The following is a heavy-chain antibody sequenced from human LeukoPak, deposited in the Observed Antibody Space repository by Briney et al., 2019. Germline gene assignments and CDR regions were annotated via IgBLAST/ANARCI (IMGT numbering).Heavy chain of an antibody. V-gene: IGHV1-69*05. D-gene: IGHD3-22*01. CDR2: IIPIFGTA. CDR1: GGTFSSYA. CDR3: ARDFHELYYYDSSGYYYSYFDY. Sequence: ASVKLSCKASGGTFSSYAISWVRQAPGQGLEWMGRIIPIFGTANYAQKFQGRVTITTDESTSTAYMELSSLRSEDTAVYYCARDFHELYYYDSSGYYYSYFDYWGQGTLVTVSS. J-gene: IGHJ4*02.